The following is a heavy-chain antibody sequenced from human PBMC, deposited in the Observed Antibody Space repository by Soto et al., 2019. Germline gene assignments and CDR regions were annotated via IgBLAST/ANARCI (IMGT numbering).Heavy chain of an antibody. V-gene: IGHV3-48*02. CDR1: GFTFSSYS. J-gene: IGHJ4*02. CDR3: ARDTQDDFWSGYYRDY. Sequence: EVQLVESEGGLVQPGGSLRLSCAASGFTFSSYSMNWVRQAPGKGLEWVSYISSSSSTIYYADSVKGRFTISRDNAKNSLYLQMNSLRDEDTAVYYCARDTQDDFWSGYYRDYWGQGTLVTVSS. D-gene: IGHD3-3*01. CDR2: ISSSSSTI.